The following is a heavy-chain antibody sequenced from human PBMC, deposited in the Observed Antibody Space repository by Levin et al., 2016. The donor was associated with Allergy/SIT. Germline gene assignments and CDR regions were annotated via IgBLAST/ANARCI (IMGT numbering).Heavy chain of an antibody. D-gene: IGHD6-19*01. CDR1: GFTFDDYA. CDR2: IRSKANSYAT. V-gene: IGHV3-73*01. Sequence: GESLKISCAASGFTFDDYAMHWVRQASGKGLEWVGRIRSKANSYATAYAASVKGRFTISRDDSKNTAYLQMNSLKTEDTAVYYCRWDIAVAGTPGDYYYGMDVWGQGTTVTVSS. CDR3: RWDIAVAGTPGDYYYGMDV. J-gene: IGHJ6*02.